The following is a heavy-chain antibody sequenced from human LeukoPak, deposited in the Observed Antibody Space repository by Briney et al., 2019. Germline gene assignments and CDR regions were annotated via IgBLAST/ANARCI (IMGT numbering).Heavy chain of an antibody. Sequence: SETLSLTCTVSGGSISSSSYYWGWIRQPPGKGLEWIGSIYYSGSTYYNPSLKSRVTISVDTSKNQFSLKLSSVTAADMAVYYCARQPTVTFFDYWGQRTLVTVSS. V-gene: IGHV4-39*01. CDR1: GGSISSSSYY. CDR2: IYYSGST. J-gene: IGHJ4*02. D-gene: IGHD4-17*01. CDR3: ARQPTVTFFDY.